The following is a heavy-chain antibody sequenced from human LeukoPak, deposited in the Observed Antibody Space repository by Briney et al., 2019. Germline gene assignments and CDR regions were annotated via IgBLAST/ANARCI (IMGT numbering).Heavy chain of an antibody. CDR2: LYYSGNT. Sequence: SETLSLTCTVSGGSISSYPWSWIRQPPGKGLEWIGYLYYSGNTNYNPSLKSRVAISVDMSKNQFSLKLSSVTAADTAVYYCARVMRRRGAFDIWGQGTMVTVSS. CDR1: GGSISSYP. CDR3: ARVMRRRGAFDI. V-gene: IGHV4-59*01. J-gene: IGHJ3*02. D-gene: IGHD3-16*01.